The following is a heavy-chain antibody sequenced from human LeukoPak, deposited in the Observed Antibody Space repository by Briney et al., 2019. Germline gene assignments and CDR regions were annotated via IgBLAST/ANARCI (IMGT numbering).Heavy chain of an antibody. CDR1: GFTFSTYS. CDR3: ARDHSSDWYSLVVTSEYFQH. D-gene: IGHD6-19*01. V-gene: IGHV3-48*02. Sequence: GGSLRLSCAASGFTFSTYSMNWVRQAPGKGLEWVSFTSSSSSRIYYADSVKGRFTISRDNAKNSLYLQMNNLRDEDTAMYYCARDHSSDWYSLVVTSEYFQHWGQGTLVTVSS. CDR2: TSSSSSRI. J-gene: IGHJ1*01.